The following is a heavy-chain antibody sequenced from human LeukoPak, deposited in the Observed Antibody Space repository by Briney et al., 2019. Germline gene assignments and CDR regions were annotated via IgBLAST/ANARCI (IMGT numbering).Heavy chain of an antibody. CDR3: ARVRTTLTPGDS. CDR1: GGSISSSTYY. D-gene: IGHD1-1*01. J-gene: IGHJ1*01. Sequence: PSETLSLTCSVSGGSISSSTYYWGWIRQPPGKDLEWIGCIYNTDSSHFNPSLKSRVTMSVDTSKNQLSLRLNSVTAADTAVYYCARVRTTLTPGDSWGQGTLVIVSS. V-gene: IGHV4-39*07. CDR2: IYNTDSS.